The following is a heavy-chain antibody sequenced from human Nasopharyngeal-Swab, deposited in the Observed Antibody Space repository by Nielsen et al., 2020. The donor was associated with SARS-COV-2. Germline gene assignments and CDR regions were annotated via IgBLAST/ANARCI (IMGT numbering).Heavy chain of an antibody. Sequence: GGSLRLSCAASGFTFSDYYMSWIRQAPGKGLEWVSYISSSSSYTNYADSVKGRFTISRDNAKNSLYLQMNSLRAEDTALYYCAKGGDYYGSGSNFDYWGQGTLVTVSS. D-gene: IGHD3-10*01. J-gene: IGHJ4*02. CDR3: AKGGDYYGSGSNFDY. V-gene: IGHV3-11*05. CDR2: ISSSSSYT. CDR1: GFTFSDYY.